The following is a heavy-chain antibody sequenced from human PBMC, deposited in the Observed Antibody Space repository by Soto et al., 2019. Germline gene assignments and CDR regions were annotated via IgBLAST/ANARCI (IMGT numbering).Heavy chain of an antibody. CDR3: ASCASGFSGSHYIDYFNY. J-gene: IGHJ4*02. V-gene: IGHV1-18*01. D-gene: IGHD1-26*01. Sequence: ASVKVSCKASGYTFTSYGISWVRQAPGQGLEWMGWISAYNGNTNYAQKLQGRVTMTTDTSTSTAYMELSSLRSDDTAVYYCASCASGFSGSHYIDYFNYWGQGALVTVSS. CDR2: ISAYNGNT. CDR1: GYTFTSYG.